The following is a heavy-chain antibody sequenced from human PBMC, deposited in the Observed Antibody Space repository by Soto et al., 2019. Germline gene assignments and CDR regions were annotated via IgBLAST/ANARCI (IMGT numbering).Heavy chain of an antibody. D-gene: IGHD2-8*01. CDR1: GDVFRSYG. V-gene: IGHV1-69*13. Sequence: ASVKVSCKASGDVFRSYGINWVRQAPGQGLEWMGGIIPISGTTNYAQKFQGRVAITADESTDTVYMELSRLRSEDTAVYFCARVRCFNGLCHTADYGMDVWGHGTTVTVSS. CDR3: ARVRCFNGLCHTADYGMDV. CDR2: IIPISGTT. J-gene: IGHJ6*02.